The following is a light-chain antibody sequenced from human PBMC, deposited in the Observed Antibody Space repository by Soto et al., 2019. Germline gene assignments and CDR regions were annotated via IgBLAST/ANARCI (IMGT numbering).Light chain of an antibody. J-gene: IGLJ1*01. CDR2: GNS. CDR3: QSYDSSLSGYV. V-gene: IGLV1-40*01. Sequence: QSVLTQPPSVSGAPGQRVTISCTGSSSNIGAGYDVHWYQQLPGTALKLLIYGNSNRPSGVPDRFSGSKSGTSASLAITGLQAEAEADYYRQSYDSSLSGYVFGTGTKVTVL. CDR1: SSNIGAGYD.